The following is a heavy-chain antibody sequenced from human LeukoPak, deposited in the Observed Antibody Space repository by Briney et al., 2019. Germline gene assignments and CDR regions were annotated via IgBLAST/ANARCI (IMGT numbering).Heavy chain of an antibody. CDR1: GFTLSSYW. V-gene: IGHV3-74*01. J-gene: IGHJ3*02. D-gene: IGHD6-13*01. CDR2: INSDVSTT. Sequence: GGSLRLSCAASGFTLSSYWMHWVRQAPGKGLLWVSRINSDVSTTTYADSVKGRFTVSRDSAKNTLYLQMNSLRAEDTAVYYCARGPFAYSSPVAAFDIWGQGTMVTVSS. CDR3: ARGPFAYSSPVAAFDI.